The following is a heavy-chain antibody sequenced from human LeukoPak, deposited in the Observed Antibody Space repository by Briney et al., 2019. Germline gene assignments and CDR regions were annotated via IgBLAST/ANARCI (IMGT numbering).Heavy chain of an antibody. D-gene: IGHD2-2*02. Sequence: GGSLRLSCAASGFTFSSYAMTWVRQAPGKGLEWVSTISGGGGTTYYPDSVKGRFTIARDDSKDTLYLQMNSLRAEDTAVYYCAKAGYCSSTNCYTRYFYYYYMDVWGRGTTVTVSS. CDR1: GFTFSSYA. J-gene: IGHJ6*03. CDR2: ISGGGGTT. CDR3: AKAGYCSSTNCYTRYFYYYYMDV. V-gene: IGHV3-23*01.